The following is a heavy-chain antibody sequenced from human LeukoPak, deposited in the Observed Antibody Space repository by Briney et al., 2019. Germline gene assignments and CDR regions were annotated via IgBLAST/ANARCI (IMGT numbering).Heavy chain of an antibody. CDR1: GGSIGSYY. Sequence: AATLSLTCAVSGGSIGSYYWSWIRQPPGKGLEWIGYKQNIGGTKYNPSLKSRVTMSVDTSRNHLSLKLTSVTAADTAVYYCARGRSGEDWFDPWGQGTLVTSST. J-gene: IGHJ5*02. D-gene: IGHD3-10*01. V-gene: IGHV4-59*07. CDR3: ARGRSGEDWFDP. CDR2: KQNIGGT.